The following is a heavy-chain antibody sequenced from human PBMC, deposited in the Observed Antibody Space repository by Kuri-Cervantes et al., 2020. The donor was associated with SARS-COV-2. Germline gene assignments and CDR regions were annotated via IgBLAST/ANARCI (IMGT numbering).Heavy chain of an antibody. V-gene: IGHV3-30-3*01. CDR2: ISYDGSNK. CDR1: GFTFSSYA. D-gene: IGHD1-14*01. Sequence: LSLTCAASGFTFSSYAMHWVRQAPGKGLEWVAVISYDGSNKYYADSVKGRFTISRDNSKNTLYLQMNSPRAEDTAVYYCATKPPGVNDAFDIWGQGTMVTVSS. J-gene: IGHJ3*02. CDR3: ATKPPGVNDAFDI.